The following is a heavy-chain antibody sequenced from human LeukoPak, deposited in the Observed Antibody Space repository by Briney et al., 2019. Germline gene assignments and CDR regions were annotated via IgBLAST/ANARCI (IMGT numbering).Heavy chain of an antibody. D-gene: IGHD6-13*01. J-gene: IGHJ4*02. Sequence: PGGSLRLSCAASGFIVSSNYMNWVRQAPGKGLEWVSGIYTGGNTDYADSVKGRFTISRDISKNTLYLQMNSLRAEDTAVYYCARGGSNWYLFDCWGQGTLVTASS. CDR1: GFIVSSNY. CDR3: ARGGSNWYLFDC. CDR2: IYTGGNT. V-gene: IGHV3-66*01.